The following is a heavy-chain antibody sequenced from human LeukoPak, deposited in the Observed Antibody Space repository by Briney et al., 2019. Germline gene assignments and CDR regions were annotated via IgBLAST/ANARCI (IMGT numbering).Heavy chain of an antibody. J-gene: IGHJ4*02. CDR1: GFTFSSYA. D-gene: IGHD1-20*01. CDR3: AKDPSTLYNWNDGDY. V-gene: IGHV3-23*01. Sequence: GGSLRLSCAASGFTFSSYAMSWVRQAPGKGLEWVSAISGSGGSTYYADSVKGGFTISRDNSKNTLYLQMNSLRAEDTAVYYCAKDPSTLYNWNDGDYWGQGTLVTVSS. CDR2: ISGSGGST.